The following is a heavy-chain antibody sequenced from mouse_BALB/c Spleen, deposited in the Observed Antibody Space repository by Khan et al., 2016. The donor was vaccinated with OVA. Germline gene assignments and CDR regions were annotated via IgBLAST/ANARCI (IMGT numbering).Heavy chain of an antibody. Sequence: VQLKQSGPGLVKPSQSLSLTCTVTGYSFTTDYAWNWIRQFPGNKLEWMGFLSYSGNTKYYPSLNRLISITRDTSKNQFFLLLKSATTEDTASFCGANGDGEDFDYWGQGTTLTGSS. V-gene: IGHV3-2*02. J-gene: IGHJ2*01. CDR1: GYSFTTDYA. D-gene: IGHD2-13*01. CDR3: ANGDGEDFDY. CDR2: LSYSGNT.